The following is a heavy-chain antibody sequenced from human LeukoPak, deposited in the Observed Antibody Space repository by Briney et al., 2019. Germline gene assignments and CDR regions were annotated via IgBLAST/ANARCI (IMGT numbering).Heavy chain of an antibody. D-gene: IGHD2-21*01. V-gene: IGHV1-2*02. Sequence: GASVKVSCKAYGYTFTGYYMPWVRQAPGQGLKWIGWINPNSGGTNYAQKIQGRVTMTRDTSISTAYMELSRLRSDDTAVYYCARGIPRFSPYSWFDPGGQGTLVTVSS. CDR2: INPNSGGT. CDR1: GYTFTGYY. J-gene: IGHJ5*02. CDR3: ARGIPRFSPYSWFDP.